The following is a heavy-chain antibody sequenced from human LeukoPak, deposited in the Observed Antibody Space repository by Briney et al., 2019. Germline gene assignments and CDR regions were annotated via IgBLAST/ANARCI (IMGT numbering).Heavy chain of an antibody. Sequence: SVKLCCSASGGTFSSYGISWVRQAPGQGLEWMGGNIPIFGTANYAQKFQGRVTITADESTSTAYMELSSLRSEDTAVYYCARDLRRYFDWSSDLRSFDPWGQGTLVTVSS. V-gene: IGHV1-69*01. CDR3: ARDLRRYFDWSSDLRSFDP. CDR2: NIPIFGTA. D-gene: IGHD3-9*01. CDR1: GGTFSSYG. J-gene: IGHJ5*02.